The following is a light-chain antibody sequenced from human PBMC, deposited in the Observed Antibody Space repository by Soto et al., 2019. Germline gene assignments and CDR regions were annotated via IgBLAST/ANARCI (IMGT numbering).Light chain of an antibody. CDR1: QSISSTF. CDR3: QQYRSSPRT. J-gene: IGKJ1*01. CDR2: AAS. V-gene: IGKV3-20*01. Sequence: EIVLTQSPGTLSLSPRERATLSCRASQSISSTFLAWYQQKPGQAPRLLIYAASSRATGIPDRFGGSGSGTDFTLTISSVEPEDFAVYYCQQYRSSPRTFGQGTKVDIK.